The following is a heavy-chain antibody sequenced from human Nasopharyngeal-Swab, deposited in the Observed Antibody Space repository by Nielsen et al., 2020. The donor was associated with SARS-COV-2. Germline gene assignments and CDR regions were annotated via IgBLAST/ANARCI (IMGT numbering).Heavy chain of an antibody. D-gene: IGHD2-15*01. V-gene: IGHV1-46*01. CDR1: GYTFTRDY. Sequence: ASGKVACKASGYTFTRDYIHWVRQAPGQGLEWMGIINPGGGSARYSQNFQGRVTMTRDTSTSTVYMELSSLRSEDTAVYYCARGGDPREVVAATDCFDPWGQGTLVTVSS. J-gene: IGHJ5*02. CDR3: ARGGDPREVVAATDCFDP. CDR2: INPGGGSA.